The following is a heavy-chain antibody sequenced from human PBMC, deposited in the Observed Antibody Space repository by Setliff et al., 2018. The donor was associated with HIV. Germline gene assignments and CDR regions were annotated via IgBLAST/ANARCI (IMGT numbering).Heavy chain of an antibody. D-gene: IGHD6-13*01. V-gene: IGHV4-34*01. CDR1: GGSFSGYY. CDR2: INHGGST. J-gene: IGHJ3*02. Sequence: SETLSLTCAVYGGSFSGYYWSWIRQSPGKGLGWIGQINHGGSTNYSPSLKSRVAMSIDTSKNQFSLRLSSVTAADTAVYYCASDYSSRHDAFDIWGQGTVVTVSS. CDR3: ASDYSSRHDAFDI.